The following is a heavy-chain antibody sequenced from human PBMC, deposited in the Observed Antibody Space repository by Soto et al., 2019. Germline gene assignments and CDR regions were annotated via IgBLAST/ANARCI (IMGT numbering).Heavy chain of an antibody. CDR3: AGQEDTAMV. V-gene: IGHV4-34*01. Sequence: QVQLQQWGAVLLKPSETLSLTCAVYGGSFSGYYWSWIRQPPGKGLEWIGEINHSGSTNYNPSLKSRVTISVDTSKNQYSLKLSSVTAADTAVYYCAGQEDTAMVWGQGTLVTVSS. CDR2: INHSGST. D-gene: IGHD5-18*01. J-gene: IGHJ4*02. CDR1: GGSFSGYY.